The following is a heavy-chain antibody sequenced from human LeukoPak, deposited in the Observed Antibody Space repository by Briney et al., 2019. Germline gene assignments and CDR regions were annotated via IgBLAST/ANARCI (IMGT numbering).Heavy chain of an antibody. CDR3: TGGAGY. CDR1: GFTFSSNW. V-gene: IGHV3-7*01. CDR2: IKQDGSDK. Sequence: GGSLRLSCVASGFTFSSNWMSWVRQAPGKGLEWVANIKQDGSDKYYVDSVKGRFTISRDNAEKSLYLQMNSLRAEDTAVYYCTGGAGYWGQGTPVSVSS. J-gene: IGHJ4*02.